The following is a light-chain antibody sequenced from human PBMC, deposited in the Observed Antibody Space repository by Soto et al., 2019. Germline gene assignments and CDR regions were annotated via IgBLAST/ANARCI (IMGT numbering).Light chain of an antibody. CDR1: QSVRTY. Sequence: EIVLTQSPATLSLFPGERATLSCRASQSVRTYLAWYQQKPGQALRLLISDASNRATGIPARFSGSGSGTDFTLTISGLEAEDFAVYYCHQRSNWPRTFGGGTKVEIK. J-gene: IGKJ4*01. CDR3: HQRSNWPRT. CDR2: DAS. V-gene: IGKV3-11*01.